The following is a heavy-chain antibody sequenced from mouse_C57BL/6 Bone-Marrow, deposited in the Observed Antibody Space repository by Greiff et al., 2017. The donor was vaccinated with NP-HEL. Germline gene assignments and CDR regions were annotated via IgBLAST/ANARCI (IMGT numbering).Heavy chain of an antibody. V-gene: IGHV1-69*01. J-gene: IGHJ1*03. CDR3: ARSGTVVGGGYFDV. D-gene: IGHD1-1*01. Sequence: QVQLQQPGAELVMPGASVKLSCKASGYTFTSYWMHWVKQRPGQGLEWIGEIDPSDSYTNYNQQFKGKSTLTVDKSSSTAYMQLSSLTSEDSAVYYCARSGTVVGGGYFDVWGTGTTVTVSS. CDR2: IDPSDSYT. CDR1: GYTFTSYW.